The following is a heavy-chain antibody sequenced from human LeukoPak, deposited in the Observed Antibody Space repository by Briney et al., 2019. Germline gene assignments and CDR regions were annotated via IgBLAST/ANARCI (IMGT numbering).Heavy chain of an antibody. Sequence: GGSLRLSCAASGFTFSSYWMYWIRQAPGKGLVWVSHIGRDGDNTNYADSVKGRFTVSRDNTKNTLYLHMKSLRAEDTAVYFCTRDFRGIDYWGQGTLVTVSS. V-gene: IGHV3-74*01. CDR1: GFTFSSYW. CDR3: TRDFRGIDY. CDR2: IGRDGDNT. J-gene: IGHJ4*02. D-gene: IGHD3-10*01.